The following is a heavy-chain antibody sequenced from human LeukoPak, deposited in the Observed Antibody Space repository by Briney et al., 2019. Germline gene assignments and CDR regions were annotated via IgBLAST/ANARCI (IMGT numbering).Heavy chain of an antibody. CDR3: AREPPINDFWSGLDY. Sequence: PGGSLRLSCAASGFTFSSYGMHWVSQAPGKGLEWVAFMRYDGSNKYYADSVKGRFTISRDNSKNTLYLQMNSLRAEDTAVYYCAREPPINDFWSGLDYWGQGTLVTVSS. V-gene: IGHV3-30*02. CDR1: GFTFSSYG. D-gene: IGHD3-3*01. CDR2: MRYDGSNK. J-gene: IGHJ4*02.